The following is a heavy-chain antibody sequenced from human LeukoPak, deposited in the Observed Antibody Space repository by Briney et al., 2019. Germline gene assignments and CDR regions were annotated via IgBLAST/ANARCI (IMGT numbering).Heavy chain of an antibody. D-gene: IGHD3-22*01. J-gene: IGHJ3*02. CDR2: INHSGST. CDR1: GGSFSGYY. Sequence: KPSETLSLTCAVYGGSFSGYYWSWVRQPPGKGLEWIGEINHSGSTNYNPSLKSRVTISVDTSKNQFSLKLSSVTAADTAVYYCAREGGYYDSSGYPDAFDIWGQGTMVTVSS. CDR3: AREGGYYDSSGYPDAFDI. V-gene: IGHV4-34*01.